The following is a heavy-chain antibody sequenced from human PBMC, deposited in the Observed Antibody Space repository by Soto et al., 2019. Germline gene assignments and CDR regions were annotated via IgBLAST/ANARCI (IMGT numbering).Heavy chain of an antibody. Sequence: GGSLRLSCAASGFTFSTYTMNWVRQAPGKGLEWVSGIISSSSSTIYYADSVKGRFTISRDNAKNSLYLQMNSLRDEDTAVYYCARDSDLGGITIFGGHYYYYGMDVWGQGTTVTVSS. V-gene: IGHV3-48*02. CDR1: GFTFSTYT. CDR3: ARDSDLGGITIFGGHYYYYGMDV. D-gene: IGHD3-3*01. CDR2: IISSSSSTI. J-gene: IGHJ6*02.